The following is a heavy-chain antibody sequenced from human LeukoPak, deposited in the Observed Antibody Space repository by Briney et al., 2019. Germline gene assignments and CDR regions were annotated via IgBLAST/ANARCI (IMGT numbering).Heavy chain of an antibody. J-gene: IGHJ3*02. D-gene: IGHD2-2*01. CDR2: INHSGST. CDR1: GGSFSGYY. CDR3: AREPGDCSSTSCYDAFDI. Sequence: PSETLSLTCAVYGGSFSGYYWSWIRQPPGKGLEWIGEINHSGSTNYNPPLKSRVTISVDTSKNQFSLKLSSVTAADTAVYYCAREPGDCSSTSCYDAFDIWGQGTMVTVSS. V-gene: IGHV4-34*01.